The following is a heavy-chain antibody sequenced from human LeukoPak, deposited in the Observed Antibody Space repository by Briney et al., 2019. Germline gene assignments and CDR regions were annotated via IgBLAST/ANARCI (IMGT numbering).Heavy chain of an antibody. V-gene: IGHV4-34*01. CDR2: INHSGST. CDR3: AREFRELLWFGELFYGMDV. J-gene: IGHJ6*02. Sequence: SETLSLTCAVYGGSFGGYYWSWIRQPPGKGLEWIGEINHSGSTNYNPSLKSRVTISVDTSKNQFSLKLSSVTAADTAVYYCAREFRELLWFGELFYGMDVWGQGTTVTVSS. D-gene: IGHD3-10*01. CDR1: GGSFGGYY.